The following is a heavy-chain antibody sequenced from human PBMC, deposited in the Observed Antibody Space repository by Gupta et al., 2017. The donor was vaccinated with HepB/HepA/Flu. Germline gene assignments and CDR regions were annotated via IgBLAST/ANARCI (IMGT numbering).Heavy chain of an antibody. D-gene: IGHD3-22*01. CDR2: INHSGST. V-gene: IGHV4-34*01. CDR3: ARAHYYDSSGSPGPWFDP. Sequence: YWSWIRQPPGKGLEWIGEINHSGSTNYNPSLKSRVTISVDTSKNQFSLKLSSVTAADTAVYYCARAHYYDSSGSPGPWFDPWGQGTLVTVSS. J-gene: IGHJ5*02. CDR1: Y.